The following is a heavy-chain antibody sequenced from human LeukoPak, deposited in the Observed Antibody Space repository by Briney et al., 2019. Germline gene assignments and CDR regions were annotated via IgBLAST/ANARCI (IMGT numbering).Heavy chain of an antibody. CDR2: ISSSGSTI. V-gene: IGHV3-48*03. J-gene: IGHJ4*02. D-gene: IGHD2-21*02. Sequence: GGSLRLSCAASGFTFSSYEMNWVRQAPGKGLEWVSYISSSGSTIYYADSVKGRFTISRDNAKNSLYLQMNSLRAEDTAVYYCARGRIVVVTAPHISSFDYWGQGTLVTVSS. CDR1: GFTFSSYE. CDR3: ARGRIVVVTAPHISSFDY.